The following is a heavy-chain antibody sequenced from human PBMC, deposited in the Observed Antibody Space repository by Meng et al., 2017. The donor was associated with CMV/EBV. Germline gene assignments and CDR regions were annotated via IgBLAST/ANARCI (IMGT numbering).Heavy chain of an antibody. CDR2: IRSESYGGTT. Sequence: GESLKTPRPASGFTFGDYAMSWVRPAPGRGLEGVGFIRSESYGGTTEYAASVKGRFTISRDDSKSIAYLQMNSLKTEDPAVYYCIRATVTTYYYYCYGMDVWGQGTTVTVSS. CDR3: IRATVTTYYYYCYGMDV. V-gene: IGHV3-49*04. J-gene: IGHJ6*02. D-gene: IGHD4-11*01. CDR1: GFTFGDYA.